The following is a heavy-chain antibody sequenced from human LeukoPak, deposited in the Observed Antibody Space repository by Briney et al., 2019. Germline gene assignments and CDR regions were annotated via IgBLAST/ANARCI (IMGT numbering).Heavy chain of an antibody. V-gene: IGHV3-74*01. CDR3: ARDGGGSWYYYYMDV. CDR1: GFTFSSYW. D-gene: IGHD6-25*01. J-gene: IGHJ6*03. Sequence: GGSLRLSCVASGFTFSSYWMHWARQAPGKGLVWVSRINTDGSSTSYADSVKGRFTISRDNAKNTLYLQMNSLRAEDTAVYYCARDGGGSWYYYYMDVWGKGTTVTVSS. CDR2: INTDGSST.